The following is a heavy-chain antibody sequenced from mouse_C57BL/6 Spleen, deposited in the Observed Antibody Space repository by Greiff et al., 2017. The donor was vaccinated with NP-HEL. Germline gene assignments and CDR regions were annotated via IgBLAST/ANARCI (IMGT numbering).Heavy chain of an antibody. CDR1: GYTFTSYD. CDR2: IYPRDGST. CDR3: ARPNWDAWFAY. V-gene: IGHV1-85*01. Sequence: VQLQQSGPELVKPGASVKLSCKASGYTFTSYDINWVKQRPGQGLEWIGWIYPRDGSTKYNEKFKGKATLTVDTSSSTAYMELHSLTSEDSAVYFCARPNWDAWFAYWGQGTLVTVSA. J-gene: IGHJ3*01. D-gene: IGHD4-1*01.